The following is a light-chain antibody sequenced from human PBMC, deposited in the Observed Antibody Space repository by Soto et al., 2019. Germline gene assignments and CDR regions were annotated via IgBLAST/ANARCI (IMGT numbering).Light chain of an antibody. CDR3: QQYGSSPPLT. V-gene: IGKV3-20*01. CDR1: QSVSSSY. Sequence: EIVLTQSPGTLSLSLGERATLSCRASQSVSSSYLAWYQHKPGQAPRLLIYGASSRATGIPDRFSGSESGTDFTLTISRLEPESFAVYYCQQYGSSPPLTFGGGSKVEIK. J-gene: IGKJ4*01. CDR2: GAS.